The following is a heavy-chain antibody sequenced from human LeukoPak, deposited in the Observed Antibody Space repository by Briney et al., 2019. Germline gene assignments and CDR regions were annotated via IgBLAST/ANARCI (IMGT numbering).Heavy chain of an antibody. J-gene: IGHJ3*02. CDR3: AAPHFDWADAFDI. CDR1: GGSISSYY. Sequence: PSETLSLTCTVSGGSISSYYWSWIRQPPGKGLEWIGYIYYSGSTNYNPSLKSRVTISVDTSKNQFSLKLSSVTAADTAVYYCAAPHFDWADAFDIWGQGTMVTVSS. CDR2: IYYSGST. V-gene: IGHV4-59*01. D-gene: IGHD3-9*01.